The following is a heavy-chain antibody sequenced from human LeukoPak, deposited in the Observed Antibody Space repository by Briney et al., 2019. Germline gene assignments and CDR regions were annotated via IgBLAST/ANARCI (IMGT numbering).Heavy chain of an antibody. CDR2: INHSGST. D-gene: IGHD2-2*01. J-gene: IGHJ5*02. CDR3: ARRDIVVVPAKNWFDP. Sequence: SETLSLTCAVYGGSFSGYYWSWIRQPPGKGLEWIGEINHSGSTNYNPSLKSRVTISVDTSKNQFSLKLSSVTAADTAVYYCARRDIVVVPAKNWFDPWGQETLVTVSS. CDR1: GGSFSGYY. V-gene: IGHV4-34*01.